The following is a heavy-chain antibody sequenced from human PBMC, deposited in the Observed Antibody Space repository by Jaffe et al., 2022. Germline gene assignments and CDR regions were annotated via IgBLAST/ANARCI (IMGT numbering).Heavy chain of an antibody. CDR2: IYHSGST. D-gene: IGHD2-2*01. V-gene: IGHV4-38-2*01. Sequence: QVQLQESGPGLVKPSETLSLTCAVSGYSISSGYYWGWIRQPPGKGLEWIGSIYHSGSTYYNPSLKSRVTISVDTSKNQFSLKLSSVTAADTAVYYCVVVPAAPEPNFDYWGQGTLVTVSS. J-gene: IGHJ4*02. CDR1: GYSISSGYY. CDR3: VVVPAAPEPNFDY.